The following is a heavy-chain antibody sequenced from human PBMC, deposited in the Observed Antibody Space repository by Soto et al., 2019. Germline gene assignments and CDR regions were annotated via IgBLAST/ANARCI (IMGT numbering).Heavy chain of an antibody. Sequence: QVQLQESGPGLVKPSETLSLTCAVSGYSISSGYYWGWIRQPPGKGLEWIGSIYHSGSTYYNPSLKSRVTISVDTSKNQFSLKLSSVTAADTAVYYCASRDTELLPGVFDYWGQGTLVTVSS. CDR3: ASRDTELLPGVFDY. CDR1: GYSISSGYY. CDR2: IYHSGST. D-gene: IGHD1-26*01. J-gene: IGHJ4*02. V-gene: IGHV4-38-2*01.